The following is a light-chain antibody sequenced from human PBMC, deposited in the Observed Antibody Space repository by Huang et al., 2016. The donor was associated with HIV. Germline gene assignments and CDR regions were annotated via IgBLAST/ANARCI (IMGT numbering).Light chain of an antibody. Sequence: DIVMTQSPLSLPVTPGEPASISCRSSQSLLQSNGYNYLDWYLQKPGQSPQVLIHLGSNRASGVPDRFSCSGSGTDFTLKISRVEAEDVGVYYCMQTLQTPLTFGGGTKVEIK. J-gene: IGKJ4*01. V-gene: IGKV2-28*01. CDR3: MQTLQTPLT. CDR2: LGS. CDR1: QSLLQSNGYNY.